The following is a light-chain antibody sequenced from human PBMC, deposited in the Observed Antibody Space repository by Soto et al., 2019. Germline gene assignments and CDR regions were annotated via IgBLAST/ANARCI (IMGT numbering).Light chain of an antibody. Sequence: EILMTQSPATLSVSPGDGATLSCRASQSVGSNLAWYQQKPGQPPRLLISGASTRANGIPARFSGSGAGTEFTLTISSLQSEDFAVYYCKQYKEWHPFTFGQGTRLEIK. V-gene: IGKV3-15*01. CDR1: QSVGSN. J-gene: IGKJ5*01. CDR3: KQYKEWHPFT. CDR2: GAS.